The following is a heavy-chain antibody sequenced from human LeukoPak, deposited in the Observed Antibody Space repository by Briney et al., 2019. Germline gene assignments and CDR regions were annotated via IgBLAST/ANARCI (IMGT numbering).Heavy chain of an antibody. D-gene: IGHD2/OR15-2a*01. CDR3: ARERTTIVSGTTIGAY. CDR2: IIGSGGTI. J-gene: IGHJ4*02. Sequence: PGGSLRLSCSASGFTFSSYEMNWVRQAPGKGLEWISYIIGSGGTIYYADSVKGRFTISRDNAKNSLFLQMNSLTADDTAVYYCARERTTIVSGTTIGAYWGQGTLVTVSS. V-gene: IGHV3-48*03. CDR1: GFTFSSYE.